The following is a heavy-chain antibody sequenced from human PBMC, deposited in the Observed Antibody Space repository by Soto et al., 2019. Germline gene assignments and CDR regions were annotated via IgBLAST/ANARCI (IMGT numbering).Heavy chain of an antibody. V-gene: IGHV3-23*01. J-gene: IGHJ4*02. CDR2: ISSTGGTT. CDR1: GFTFSSYA. Sequence: EVQLLESGGGLVQPGGSLRLSCAASGFTFSSYAMSWVRQAPGKGLEWVSSISSTGGTTYYADSVKGRFTISRDNSKTTLCLQMTSLRGEDTAVYYCAKAWQQLVPREHEYWGQGTLVTVSS. CDR3: AKAWQQLVPREHEY. D-gene: IGHD6-13*01.